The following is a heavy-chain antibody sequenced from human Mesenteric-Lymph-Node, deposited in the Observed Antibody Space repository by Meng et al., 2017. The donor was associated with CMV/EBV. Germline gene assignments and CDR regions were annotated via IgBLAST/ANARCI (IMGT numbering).Heavy chain of an antibody. CDR3: ARDTSGGYSGYDWDYGMDV. Sequence: GGFLRLSCAASGFTFSSYWMSWVRQAPGKGLEWVSYISSSSSTIYYADSVKGRFTISRDNAKNSLYLQMNSLRAEDTAVYYCARDTSGGYSGYDWDYGMDVWGQGTTVTVSS. CDR1: GFTFSSYW. CDR2: ISSSSSTI. V-gene: IGHV3-48*04. J-gene: IGHJ6*02. D-gene: IGHD5-12*01.